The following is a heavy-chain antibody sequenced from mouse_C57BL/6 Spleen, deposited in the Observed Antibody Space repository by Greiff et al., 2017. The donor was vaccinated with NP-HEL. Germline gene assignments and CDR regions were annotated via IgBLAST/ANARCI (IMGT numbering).Heavy chain of an antibody. CDR2: ISYSGST. Sequence: EVKLMESGPGLAKPSQPLSLTCSVTGYSITSDYWNWIRKFPGNKLEYMGYISYSGSTYYNPSLKSRISITRDTSKNQYYLQLNSVTTEDTATYYCARTSTTVVEWYFDVWGTGTTVTVSS. CDR1: GYSITSDY. J-gene: IGHJ1*03. CDR3: ARTSTTVVEWYFDV. D-gene: IGHD1-1*01. V-gene: IGHV3-8*01.